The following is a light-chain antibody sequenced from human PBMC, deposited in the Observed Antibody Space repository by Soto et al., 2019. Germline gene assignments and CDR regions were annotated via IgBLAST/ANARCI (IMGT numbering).Light chain of an antibody. CDR1: QSVSSN. V-gene: IGKV3-15*01. Sequence: EIVMTQSPATLSVSPGERATLSCTAGQSVSSNLAWYQQKPGQAPRLLIYGASTRATGIPARFSGSGSGTEFTLTISSLQSEDFAVYYCQHYNNWPTFGQGTRLEIK. CDR3: QHYNNWPT. J-gene: IGKJ5*01. CDR2: GAS.